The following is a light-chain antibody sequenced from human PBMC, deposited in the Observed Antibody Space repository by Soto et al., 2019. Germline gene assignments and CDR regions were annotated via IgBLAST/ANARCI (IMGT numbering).Light chain of an antibody. J-gene: IGKJ1*01. CDR2: AAS. CDR1: ESVSSTY. V-gene: IGKV3-20*01. Sequence: EIVLTQSPGTLSLSPGDRATLSCRASESVSSTYLAWYRQKPGQAPRLLIYAASSRATGIPDRFSGSGSGTDFTLTISRLEPGDFAVYYCQQYDTSPVTFGQGTKVDIK. CDR3: QQYDTSPVT.